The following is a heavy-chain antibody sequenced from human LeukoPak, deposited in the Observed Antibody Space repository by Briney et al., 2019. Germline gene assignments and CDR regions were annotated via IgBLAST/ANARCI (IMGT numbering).Heavy chain of an antibody. CDR1: GXSISSYY. CDR2: IYYSGST. V-gene: IGHV4-59*01. D-gene: IGHD1-26*01. Sequence: SETLSLTCTVSGXSISSYYWSWIRQPPGKGLEWVGYIYYSGSTNYNPSLKSRVTISVDTSKNQFSLKLSSVTAADTAVYYCARSAGGASFYYWGQGTLVTVSS. CDR3: ARSAGGASFYY. J-gene: IGHJ4*02.